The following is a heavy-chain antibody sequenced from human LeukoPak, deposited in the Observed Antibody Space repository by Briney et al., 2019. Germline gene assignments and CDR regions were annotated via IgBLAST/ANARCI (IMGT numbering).Heavy chain of an antibody. D-gene: IGHD6-19*01. Sequence: PGGSLRLSCAASGFTFSSYWMHWVRQAPGKGLVWVSRINSDGSITSYVDSVKGRFTISRDNAKNTLYLQMNSLRGDDTAMYYCARDQGAVPGTDWFDSWGQGTLVTVSS. J-gene: IGHJ5*01. V-gene: IGHV3-74*01. CDR1: GFTFSSYW. CDR2: INSDGSIT. CDR3: ARDQGAVPGTDWFDS.